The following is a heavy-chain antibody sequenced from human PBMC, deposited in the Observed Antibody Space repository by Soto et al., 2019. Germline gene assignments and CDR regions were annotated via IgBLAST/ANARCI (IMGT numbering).Heavy chain of an antibody. CDR2: IYWDDDK. V-gene: IGHV2-5*02. D-gene: IGHD1-1*01. CDR3: AHRPPERGLATFDP. J-gene: IGHJ5*02. Sequence: QITLKESGPTLVKPTQTLTLTCTFSGISLSTSGVAVGWIRQPPGKALEWLALIYWDDDKRYSPSLKSRLTITKDTSKNQVVLTMTNMDPVDTATYYCAHRPPERGLATFDPWGHGTPVTVSS. CDR1: GISLSTSGVA.